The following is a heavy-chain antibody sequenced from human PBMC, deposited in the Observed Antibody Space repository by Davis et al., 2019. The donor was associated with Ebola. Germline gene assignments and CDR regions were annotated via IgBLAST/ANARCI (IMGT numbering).Heavy chain of an antibody. J-gene: IGHJ6*02. CDR3: AREGTAAGMDV. D-gene: IGHD6-13*01. Sequence: GESLKISCEAFAFSFGIYGMHWVRQAPGKGLEWVASMSYHGSHTSYIDSVKGRFTISRDNAKNSLYLQMNSLRAEDTAVYYCAREGTAAGMDVWGQGTTVTVSS. V-gene: IGHV3-30*03. CDR1: AFSFGIYG. CDR2: MSYHGSHT.